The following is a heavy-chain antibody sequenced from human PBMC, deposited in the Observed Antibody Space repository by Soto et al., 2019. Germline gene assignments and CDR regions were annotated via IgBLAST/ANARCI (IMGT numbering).Heavy chain of an antibody. D-gene: IGHD6-19*01. CDR3: GRGGLEPVEY. CDR1: GFTFSSYW. Sequence: EVQLVESGGGLVQPGGSLRLSCEGSGFTFSSYWMHWIRQRPGKGLEWVARIDVSATVTTYADSVEGRFTVSRDNAENTLYLHMYSLTAEDTAVYSCGRGGLEPVEYWGQGTLVSVSS. J-gene: IGHJ4*02. CDR2: IDVSATVT. V-gene: IGHV3-74*03.